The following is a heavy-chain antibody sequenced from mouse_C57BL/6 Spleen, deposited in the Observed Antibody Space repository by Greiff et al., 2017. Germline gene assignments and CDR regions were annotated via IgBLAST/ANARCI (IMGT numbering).Heavy chain of an antibody. CDR2: ISNGGGST. CDR3: ARHAFYSNYAMDY. CDR1: GFTFSDYY. V-gene: IGHV5-12*01. Sequence: EVKLVESGGGLVQPGGSLKLSCAASGFTFSDYYMYWVRQTPEKRLEWVAYISNGGGSTYYPDTVKGRFTISRDNAKNTLYLQMSRLKSEDTAMYYCARHAFYSNYAMDYWGQGTSVTVSS. J-gene: IGHJ4*01. D-gene: IGHD2-5*01.